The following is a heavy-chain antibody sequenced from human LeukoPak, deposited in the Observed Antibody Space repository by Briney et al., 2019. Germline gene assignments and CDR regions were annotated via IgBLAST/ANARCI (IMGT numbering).Heavy chain of an antibody. J-gene: IGHJ4*02. D-gene: IGHD4-17*01. Sequence: SVKVSCKASGGSFSSYDISWVRQAPGQGLEWMGRIIPILGIANYAQKFQGRVTITSDKSTSTAYMELSSLRSEDTAVYYCARHCGDPKRPLDYWGQGTLVTVSS. CDR2: IIPILGIA. CDR1: GGSFSSYD. V-gene: IGHV1-69*04. CDR3: ARHCGDPKRPLDY.